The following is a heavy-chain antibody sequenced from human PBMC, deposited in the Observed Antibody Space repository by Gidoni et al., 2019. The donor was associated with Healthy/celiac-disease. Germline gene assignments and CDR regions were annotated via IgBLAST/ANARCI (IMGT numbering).Heavy chain of an antibody. CDR3: ARSIRKITMVRGVIPPPDY. J-gene: IGHJ4*02. CDR2: ISAYNGNT. CDR1: GYTFTSYG. Sequence: QVQLVQSGAEVKKPGASVKVSCKASGYTFTSYGISWVRQAPGQGLEWMGWISAYNGNTNYAQKLQGRVTMTTDTSTSTAYMELRSLRSDDTAVYYCARSIRKITMVRGVIPPPDYWGQGTLVTVSS. V-gene: IGHV1-18*01. D-gene: IGHD3-10*01.